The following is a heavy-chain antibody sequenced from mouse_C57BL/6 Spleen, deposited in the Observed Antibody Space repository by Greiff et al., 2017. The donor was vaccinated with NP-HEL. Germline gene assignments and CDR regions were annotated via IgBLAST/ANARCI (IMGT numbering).Heavy chain of an antibody. J-gene: IGHJ2*01. CDR1: GYTFTSYW. Sequence: VQLQQSGAELVKPGASVKLSCKASGYTFTSYWMQWVKQRPGQGLEWIGEIDPSDSYTNYNQKFKGKATLTVDTSSSTAYMQLSSLTSEDSAVYYCARGEVDDGYYNYWGQGTTLTVSS. D-gene: IGHD2-3*01. CDR3: ARGEVDDGYYNY. CDR2: IDPSDSYT. V-gene: IGHV1-50*01.